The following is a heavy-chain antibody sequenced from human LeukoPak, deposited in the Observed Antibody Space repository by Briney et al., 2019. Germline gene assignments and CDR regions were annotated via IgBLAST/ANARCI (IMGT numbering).Heavy chain of an antibody. CDR3: AKRHCSSTHCYAFDY. CDR1: GFIFNKAW. J-gene: IGHJ4*02. Sequence: GGSLRLSCAASGFIFNKAWMNWVRQAPGKGLKWVSSISGSGGSTYYADSVKGRFTISRDNSMNTLYLQMNSLTAEDTAVYYCAKRHCSSTHCYAFDYWGQGALVTVFS. CDR2: ISGSGGST. V-gene: IGHV3-23*01. D-gene: IGHD2-2*01.